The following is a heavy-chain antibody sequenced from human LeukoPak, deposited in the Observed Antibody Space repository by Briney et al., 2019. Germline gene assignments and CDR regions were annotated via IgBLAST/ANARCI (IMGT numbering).Heavy chain of an antibody. V-gene: IGHV3-21*01. CDR3: ARAWFYYGSGLDY. CDR1: GFTFSSYS. J-gene: IGHJ4*02. Sequence: TLGGPLRLSCAASGFTFSSYSMNWVRQAPGKGLEWVSSISSSSSYIYYADSVKGRFTTSRDNAKNSLYLQMNSLRAEDTAVYYCARAWFYYGSGLDYWGQGTLVTVSS. CDR2: ISSSSSYI. D-gene: IGHD3-10*01.